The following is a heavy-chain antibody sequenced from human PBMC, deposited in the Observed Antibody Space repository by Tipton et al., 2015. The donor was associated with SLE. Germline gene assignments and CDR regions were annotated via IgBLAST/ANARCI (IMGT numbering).Heavy chain of an antibody. Sequence: TLSLTCTVSGDSITSGSYYWNWIRQPAGKGLEWIGRIYTTGSPYYNPSLESRVVMSMDKSKNQFSLKLTAVTAADTAVYYCARTLDALDIWGQGTMVTVSS. CDR3: ARTLDALDI. J-gene: IGHJ3*02. CDR2: IYTTGSP. CDR1: GDSITSGSYY. V-gene: IGHV4-61*02.